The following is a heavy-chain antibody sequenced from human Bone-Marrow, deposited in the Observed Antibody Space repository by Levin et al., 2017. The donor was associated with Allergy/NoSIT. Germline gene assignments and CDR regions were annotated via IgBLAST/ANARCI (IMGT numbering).Heavy chain of an antibody. V-gene: IGHV3-33*01. Sequence: PGGSLRLSCAASGFSLSINAMHWVRQAPGKGLEWLAVLWNDGSNKYYADSVKGRFTVSRDNFNNTLYLQMDSLRADDTAVYYCARDGLEVPGPYGGVDHWGQGTLVTVSS. CDR1: GFSLSINA. CDR2: LWNDGSNK. D-gene: IGHD6-19*01. J-gene: IGHJ4*02. CDR3: ARDGLEVPGPYGGVDH.